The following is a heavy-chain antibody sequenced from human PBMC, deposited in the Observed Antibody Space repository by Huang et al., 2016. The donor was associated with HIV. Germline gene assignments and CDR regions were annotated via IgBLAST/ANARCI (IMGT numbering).Heavy chain of an antibody. J-gene: IGHJ3*02. Sequence: QVHLVQSGPEVKKPGASVKVSCKASGYTFTRYGITWVRQAPGQGLVWVGWVNHDNGNTNYAQTHQGRGTMTTDTSTSTADMELRSLRSDDTAIYYCARDPTSGKDALDIWGQGTLVTVSS. CDR2: VNHDNGNT. CDR3: ARDPTSGKDALDI. D-gene: IGHD3-10*01. CDR1: GYTFTRYG. V-gene: IGHV1-18*01.